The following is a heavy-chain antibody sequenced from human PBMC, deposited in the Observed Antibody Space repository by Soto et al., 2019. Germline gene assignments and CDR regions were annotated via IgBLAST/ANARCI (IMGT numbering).Heavy chain of an antibody. CDR2: ISYDGSNK. V-gene: IGHV3-30-3*01. CDR3: ARDPNSGSSPKGYYGMDV. Sequence: GGSLRLSCAASGFTFSSYAMHWVRQAPGKGLEWVAVISYDGSNKYYADSVKGRFTISRDNSKNTLYLQMNSLRAEDTAVYYCARDPNSGSSPKGYYGMDVWGQGTTVTVSS. J-gene: IGHJ6*02. CDR1: GFTFSSYA. D-gene: IGHD6-13*01.